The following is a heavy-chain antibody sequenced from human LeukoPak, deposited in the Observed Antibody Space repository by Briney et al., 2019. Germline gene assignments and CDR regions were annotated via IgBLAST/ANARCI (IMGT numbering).Heavy chain of an antibody. Sequence: GGSLRFSCTASGFPFIEYSMNWVRQAPGKGLEWISYIGIDSGNTKCADSVRGRFTISADKAKNSLYLQMNSLRVEDTAVYYCARDHDYAFDNWGQGTLVSVAS. J-gene: IGHJ4*02. CDR1: GFPFIEYS. CDR3: ARDHDYAFDN. CDR2: IGIDSGNT. V-gene: IGHV3-48*01. D-gene: IGHD4-17*01.